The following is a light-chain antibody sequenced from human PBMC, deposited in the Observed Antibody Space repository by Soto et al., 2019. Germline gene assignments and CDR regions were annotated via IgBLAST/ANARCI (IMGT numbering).Light chain of an antibody. CDR1: SSDVGGYNY. J-gene: IGLJ2*01. Sequence: QSALTQSASVSGSPGQSITISCTGTSSDVGGYNYVSWYQHHPGRAPKLMIYEDNKRPSGVSFRFSGSKSGNTASLTISGLQAEDEADYYCCSYVGSVLFGGGTKLTVL. CDR2: EDN. CDR3: CSYVGSVL. V-gene: IGLV2-23*01.